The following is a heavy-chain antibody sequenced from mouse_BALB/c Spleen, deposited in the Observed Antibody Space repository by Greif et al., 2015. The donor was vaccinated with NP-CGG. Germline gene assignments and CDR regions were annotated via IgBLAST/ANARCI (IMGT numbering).Heavy chain of an antibody. Sequence: LVESGAELVKPGASVKLSCKASGYTFTSYYMYWVKQRPGQGLEWIGEINPTNGGTNFNEKFKSKATLTVDKSSSTAYMQLSSLTSEDSAVYYCTRSGYYFWFAYWGQGTLVTVSA. D-gene: IGHD2-3*01. CDR3: TRSGYYFWFAY. CDR1: GYTFTSYY. V-gene: IGHV1S81*02. CDR2: INPTNGGT. J-gene: IGHJ3*01.